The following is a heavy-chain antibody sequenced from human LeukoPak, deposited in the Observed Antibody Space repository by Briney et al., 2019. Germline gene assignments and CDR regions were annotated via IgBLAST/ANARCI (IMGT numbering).Heavy chain of an antibody. CDR3: AKEHGDSPPLGFDP. CDR2: ISGSGTTT. Sequence: GGSLRLSCAASGYTFTDYAMSWVRQAPGKGLEWVSGISGSGTTTYYADSMKGRSTMSRDNSKNTLYLQMNRLRAEDTAVYYCAKEHGDSPPLGFDPWGEGTLVTVSS. V-gene: IGHV3-23*01. J-gene: IGHJ5*02. D-gene: IGHD4-17*01. CDR1: GYTFTDYA.